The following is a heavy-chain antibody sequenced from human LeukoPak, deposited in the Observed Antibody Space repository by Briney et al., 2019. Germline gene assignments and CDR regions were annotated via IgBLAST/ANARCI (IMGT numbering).Heavy chain of an antibody. CDR3: ARDQGRGYSCDYYYFDY. CDR2: ISSSSSTI. V-gene: IGHV3-48*02. Sequence: GGSLRLSCAASGFTFSSYSMNWVRQAPGKGLEWVSYISSSSSTIYYADSVKGRFTISRDNAKNSLYLQMNSLRDEDTAVYYCARDQGRGYSCDYYYFDYWGQGTLVTVSS. J-gene: IGHJ4*02. CDR1: GFTFSSYS. D-gene: IGHD5-18*01.